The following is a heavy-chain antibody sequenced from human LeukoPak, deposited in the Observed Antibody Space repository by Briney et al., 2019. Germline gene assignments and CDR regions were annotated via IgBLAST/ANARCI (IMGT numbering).Heavy chain of an antibody. V-gene: IGHV3-53*01. CDR1: GFTVSSNS. CDR3: ASGDCYSCDYHYYMDV. CDR2: IYSDNT. D-gene: IGHD2-21*02. Sequence: GGSLRLSCTVSGFTVSSNSMSWVRQAPGKGLEWVSFIYSDNTHYSDSVKGRFTISRDNSKNTLYLQMNSLRAEDTAVYYCASGDCYSCDYHYYMDVWGKGTTVTISS. J-gene: IGHJ6*03.